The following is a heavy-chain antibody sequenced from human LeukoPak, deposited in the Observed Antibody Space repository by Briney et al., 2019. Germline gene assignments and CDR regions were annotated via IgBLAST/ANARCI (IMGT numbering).Heavy chain of an antibody. Sequence: PGGSLRLSCAASGFTFSRYSMNWVRQAPGKGLEWVSYISSRGTTTYYADSVKGRLTISRDDAKNSLYLHMNSLRVEDTAVYYCARLYSSSSGLRASDYWGQGTLVTVSS. CDR2: ISSRGTTT. CDR1: GFTFSRYS. V-gene: IGHV3-48*04. J-gene: IGHJ4*02. CDR3: ARLYSSSSGLRASDY. D-gene: IGHD6-6*01.